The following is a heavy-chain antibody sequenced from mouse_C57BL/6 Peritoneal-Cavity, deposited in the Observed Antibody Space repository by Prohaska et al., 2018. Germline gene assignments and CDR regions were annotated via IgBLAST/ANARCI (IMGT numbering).Heavy chain of an antibody. V-gene: IGHV3-1*01. J-gene: IGHJ3*01. CDR2: ISYSGNT. Sequence: DVQLQESGPGMVKPSQSLSLTCTVTGYSITSGYDWHWIRHFPGNKLEWMGYISYSGNTNYNPSLKSRISITHDTSKNHVFLKLNSVTTEDTATYYCARGGKSGFAYWGQGTLVTVSA. CDR3: ARGGKSGFAY. CDR1: GYSITSGYD.